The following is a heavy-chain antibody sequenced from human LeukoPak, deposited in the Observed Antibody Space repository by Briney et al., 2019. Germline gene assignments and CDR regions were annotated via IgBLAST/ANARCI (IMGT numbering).Heavy chain of an antibody. Sequence: GASVKVSCKTYGYTFTDYYMHWVRQAPGQGLEWMGRIIPILGIANYAQKFQGRVTITADKSTSTAYMELSSLRSEDTAVYYCTRSTKVVSRTFDYWGQGTLVTVSS. CDR1: GYTFTDYY. CDR2: IIPILGIA. V-gene: IGHV1-69*02. J-gene: IGHJ4*02. D-gene: IGHD4-23*01. CDR3: TRSTKVVSRTFDY.